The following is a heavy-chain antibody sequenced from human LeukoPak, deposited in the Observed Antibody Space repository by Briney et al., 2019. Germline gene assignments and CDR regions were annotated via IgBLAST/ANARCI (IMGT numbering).Heavy chain of an antibody. CDR1: GGSISSYY. CDR2: IYYSGST. CDR3: ARTYYYGSGSYLAFDY. Sequence: SETLSLTCTVSGGSISSYYWSWIRQPPGKGLEWIGYIYYSGSTNNPSLKSRVTISVDTSKNQFSLKLSSVTAADTAVYYCARTYYYGSGSYLAFDYWGQGTLVTVSS. J-gene: IGHJ4*02. V-gene: IGHV4-59*08. D-gene: IGHD3-10*01.